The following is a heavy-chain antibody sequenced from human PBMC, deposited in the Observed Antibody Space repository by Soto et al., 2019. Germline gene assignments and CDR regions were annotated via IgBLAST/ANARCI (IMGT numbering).Heavy chain of an antibody. CDR2: IYYTGST. Sequence: ETVSLTCPVSGVSGRSGSHYWNWIRQPPGKGLEWIGYIYYTGSTNYNPSLKSRVTISVDTAKNQFSLEVNSVTAADKAVYYCARGHSTWYRRFDPWGQGTLVTVYS. CDR1: GVSGRSGSHY. V-gene: IGHV4-61*01. D-gene: IGHD6-13*01. J-gene: IGHJ5*02. CDR3: ARGHSTWYRRFDP.